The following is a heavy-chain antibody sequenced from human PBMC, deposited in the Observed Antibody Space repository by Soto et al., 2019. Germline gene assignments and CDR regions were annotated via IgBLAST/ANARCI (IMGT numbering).Heavy chain of an antibody. J-gene: IGHJ6*02. V-gene: IGHV4-61*01. CDR1: GFSFSSGIYY. CDR2: IYYSGST. Sequence: AETLSRTCTVSGFSFSSGIYYWSWIRQPPGNGLEWIGYIYYSGSTNYNPSLKSRVTISVDTSKNQFSLKLSSVTAADTAVYYCARDRCTNGVCRTLNYYGMDVWGQGTTVT. D-gene: IGHD2-8*01. CDR3: ARDRCTNGVCRTLNYYGMDV.